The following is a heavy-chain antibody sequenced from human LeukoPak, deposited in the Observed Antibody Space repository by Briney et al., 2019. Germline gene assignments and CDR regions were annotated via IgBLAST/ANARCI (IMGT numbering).Heavy chain of an antibody. D-gene: IGHD6-19*01. CDR2: ISSSGSTI. J-gene: IGHJ4*02. Sequence: GGSLRLSCAASGFTFSSYEMNWVRQAPGKGLEWVSYISSSGSTIYYADSVKGRFTISRDNAKNSLYLQMNSLRAEDTAVYYCARVPTLVYSSGWYTSDYWGQGTLVTVSS. V-gene: IGHV3-48*03. CDR3: ARVPTLVYSSGWYTSDY. CDR1: GFTFSSYE.